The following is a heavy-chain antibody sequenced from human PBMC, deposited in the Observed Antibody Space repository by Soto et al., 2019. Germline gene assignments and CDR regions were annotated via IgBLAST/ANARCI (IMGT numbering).Heavy chain of an antibody. Sequence: SVKVSCKASGYTFTDYYMHWVRQCPGQGLEWMGWICSYIGVTHYAPKSQGRVTMNRDPSITTALMELSRLRSDDPALYYCARDGVHDSESYYPYWGLGTLVTVSS. CDR1: GYTFTDYY. CDR2: ICSYIGVT. V-gene: IGHV1-2*02. J-gene: IGHJ4*02. D-gene: IGHD3-10*01. CDR3: ARDGVHDSESYYPY.